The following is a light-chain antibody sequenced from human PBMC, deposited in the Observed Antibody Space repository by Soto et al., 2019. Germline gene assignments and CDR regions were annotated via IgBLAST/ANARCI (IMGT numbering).Light chain of an antibody. V-gene: IGKV3-20*01. J-gene: IGKJ4*01. Sequence: EFVLTQSRGTLCLSPGASAALSGLASQTVRNNYLAWYQQKPGQAPRLLIYDASSRATGIPDRFSGGGSGTDFTLTISRLEPEDFAVYYCQQFSSYPLTFGGGTKVDIK. CDR3: QQFSSYPLT. CDR2: DAS. CDR1: QTVRNNY.